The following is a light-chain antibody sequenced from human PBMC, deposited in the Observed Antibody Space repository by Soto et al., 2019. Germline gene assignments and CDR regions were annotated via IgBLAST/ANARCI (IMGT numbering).Light chain of an antibody. CDR2: EVS. CDR3: SSYTSSSTLVV. Sequence: QSALTQPASVSGSPGQSITISCTGTSSDVGGYNYVSWYQQHPGKAPKLIIYEVSNRPSGVSNRFSGSKSGNTASLTISGLQAEDESDYYCSSYTSSSTLVVFGGGTKATVL. J-gene: IGLJ2*01. V-gene: IGLV2-14*01. CDR1: SSDVGGYNY.